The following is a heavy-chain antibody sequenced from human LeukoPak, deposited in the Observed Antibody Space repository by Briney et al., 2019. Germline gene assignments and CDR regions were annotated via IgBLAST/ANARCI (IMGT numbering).Heavy chain of an antibody. CDR2: IYYSGST. CDR3: ARDRPSSA. V-gene: IGHV4-39*07. J-gene: IGHJ4*02. CDR1: GGSISSSSYY. Sequence: SETLSLTCTVSGGSISSSSYYWGWIRQPPGKGLEWIGSIYYSGSTYYNPSLKSRVTISVDTSKNQFSLKLSSVTAADTAVYYCARDRPSSAWGQGTLVTVSS.